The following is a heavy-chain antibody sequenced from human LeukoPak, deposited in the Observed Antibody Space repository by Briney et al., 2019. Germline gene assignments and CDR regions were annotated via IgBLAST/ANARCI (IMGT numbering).Heavy chain of an antibody. J-gene: IGHJ4*02. CDR3: ARDPRPSYDSSGYHYPGDY. CDR1: GYTFTSYY. CDR2: INPSGGRI. D-gene: IGHD3-22*01. V-gene: IGHV1-46*01. Sequence: ASVKVSCKASGYTFTSYYMHWVRQAPGQGLEWMAIINPSGGRISYAQKFQGRVTMTRDTSTSTVYMELSSLRSEDTAVYYCARDPRPSYDSSGYHYPGDYWGQGTLVTVSS.